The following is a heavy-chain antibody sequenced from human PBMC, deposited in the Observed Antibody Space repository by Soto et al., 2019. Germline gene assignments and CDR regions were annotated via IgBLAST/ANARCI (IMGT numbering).Heavy chain of an antibody. V-gene: IGHV1-69*06. J-gene: IGHJ4*02. CDR1: GGTFNSYG. CDR3: ARVRVIRGVIASHFGL. CDR2: IIPLYGTV. D-gene: IGHD3-10*01. Sequence: QAHLAQSGAEVKKPGSSVTVSCKASGGTFNSYGISWVRQAPGQGLDWMGVIIPLYGTVNYAQKFQGRVSITADKSTSTAYMDVNRLRSDDTAVYYCARVRVIRGVIASHFGLWGQGTLVTVSS.